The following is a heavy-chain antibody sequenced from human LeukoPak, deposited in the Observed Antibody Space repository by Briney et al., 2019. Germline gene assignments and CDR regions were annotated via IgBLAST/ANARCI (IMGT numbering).Heavy chain of an antibody. V-gene: IGHV4-61*01. CDR3: AREGYYDFWSGPRDGMDV. J-gene: IGHJ6*02. D-gene: IGHD3-3*01. CDR2: IYYSGST. CDR1: GGSVSSGSYY. Sequence: SETLSLTCTVSGGSVSSGSYYWSWIRQPPGKGLEWIGYIYYSGSTNYNPSLKSRVTISVDTSKNQFSLKLSSVTAADTAVYYCAREGYYDFWSGPRDGMDVWGQGTTVTVSS.